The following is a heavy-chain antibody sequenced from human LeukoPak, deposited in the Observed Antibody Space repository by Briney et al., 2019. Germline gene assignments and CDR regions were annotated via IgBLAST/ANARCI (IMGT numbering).Heavy chain of an antibody. J-gene: IGHJ4*02. D-gene: IGHD3-10*01. CDR3: ARDRVLLWFGESINYFDY. CDR1: GGTFSSYA. Sequence: ASVNVSCKASGGTFSSYAISWVRQAPGQGLEWMGRIIPILGIANYAQKFQGRVTITADKSTSTAYMELSSLRSEDTAVYYCARDRVLLWFGESINYFDYWGRGTLVTVSS. V-gene: IGHV1-69*04. CDR2: IIPILGIA.